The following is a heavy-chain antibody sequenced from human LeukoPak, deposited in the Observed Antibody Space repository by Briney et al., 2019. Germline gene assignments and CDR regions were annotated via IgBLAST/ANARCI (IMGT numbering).Heavy chain of an antibody. J-gene: IGHJ6*03. CDR3: ARVGVPNTAMVKFPVYYYYYYMDV. D-gene: IGHD5-18*01. CDR1: GGTFSSYA. V-gene: IGHV1-69*06. CDR2: IIPIFGTA. Sequence: GASVKVSCKASGGTFSSYAISWVRQAPGQGLEWMGGIIPIFGTANYAQKFQGRVTITADKSTSTAYMELSSLRSEDTAVYYCARVGVPNTAMVKFPVYYYYYYMDVWGKGTTVTVSS.